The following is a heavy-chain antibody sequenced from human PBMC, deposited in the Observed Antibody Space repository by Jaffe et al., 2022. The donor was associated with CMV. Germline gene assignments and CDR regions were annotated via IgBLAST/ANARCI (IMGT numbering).Heavy chain of an antibody. Sequence: QVQLVQSGAEVKKPGASVKVSCKASGYTFTSYGISWVRQAPGQGLEWMGWISAYNGNTNYAQKLQGRVTMTTDTSTSTAYMELRSLRSDDTAVYYCASTPKRFLEWLPIYYYYMDVWGKGTTVTVSS. J-gene: IGHJ6*03. CDR2: ISAYNGNT. CDR3: ASTPKRFLEWLPIYYYYMDV. D-gene: IGHD3-3*01. CDR1: GYTFTSYG. V-gene: IGHV1-18*04.